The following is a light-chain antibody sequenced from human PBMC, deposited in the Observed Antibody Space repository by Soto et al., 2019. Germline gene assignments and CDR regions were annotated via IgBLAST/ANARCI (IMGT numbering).Light chain of an antibody. Sequence: MVLTQSPATLSFSPCERATLSCRASQSVSSYLAWYQQKPGQAPRLLIYDASNRATGIPARFSGSGSGTDFTLTLSSLEPEDFAVYYCQQRSTFGQGTRLEIK. CDR3: QQRST. CDR2: DAS. J-gene: IGKJ5*01. V-gene: IGKV3-11*01. CDR1: QSVSSY.